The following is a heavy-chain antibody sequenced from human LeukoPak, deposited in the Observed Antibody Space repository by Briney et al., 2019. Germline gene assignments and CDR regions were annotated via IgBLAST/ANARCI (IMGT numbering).Heavy chain of an antibody. V-gene: IGHV3-64*01. Sequence: GGSLRLSCAASGFTFSSYAMHWVRQAPGKGLEYVSAISSNGGSTYYANSVKGRFTISRDNSKNTLYLQMGSLRAEDMAVYYCARSLYYDILTGYSEAPGYWGQGTLVTVSS. J-gene: IGHJ4*02. CDR3: ARSLYYDILTGYSEAPGY. D-gene: IGHD3-9*01. CDR2: ISSNGGST. CDR1: GFTFSSYA.